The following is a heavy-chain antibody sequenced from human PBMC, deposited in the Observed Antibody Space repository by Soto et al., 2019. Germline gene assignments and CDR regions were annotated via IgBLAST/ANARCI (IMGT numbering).Heavy chain of an antibody. V-gene: IGHV1-8*01. CDR1: GYIFTNND. Sequence: GASVKVSCKASGYIFTNNDVSWVRQATGQGLEWMGWMNPGSGDTGCAQKFQGRVTMTRDISIATAYMELSSLRSDDTAIYYCARMATFGSLNWFDPWGQGTLVTVSS. D-gene: IGHD3-16*01. CDR3: ARMATFGSLNWFDP. J-gene: IGHJ5*02. CDR2: MNPGSGDT.